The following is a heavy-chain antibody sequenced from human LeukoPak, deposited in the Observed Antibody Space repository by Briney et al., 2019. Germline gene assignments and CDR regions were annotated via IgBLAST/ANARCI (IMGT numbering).Heavy chain of an antibody. D-gene: IGHD6-13*01. Sequence: SETLSLTCTVSGGSISSYYWSWTRQPPGKGLEWIGYIYYTGSTKYNASLKSRVTISVDTSKNQFSLKVSSVTAADTAVYYCARLRPSIGAAGTFDYWGQGTLVTVSS. CDR2: IYYTGST. J-gene: IGHJ4*02. V-gene: IGHV4-59*08. CDR3: ARLRPSIGAAGTFDY. CDR1: GGSISSYY.